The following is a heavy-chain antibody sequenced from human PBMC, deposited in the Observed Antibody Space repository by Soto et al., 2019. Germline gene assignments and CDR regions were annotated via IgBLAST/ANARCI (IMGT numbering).Heavy chain of an antibody. Sequence: GSLRLSCTSSGFAFSQYGMSWVRQAPGKGLEWVSSIRSFDYRTNYADSVKGRFTISRDNSKSTLSLQMNSLRAEDTAVYYCAKDVESGWYEAFDYWGPGTLVTVSS. V-gene: IGHV3-23*01. CDR2: IRSFDYRT. J-gene: IGHJ4*02. CDR3: AKDVESGWYEAFDY. D-gene: IGHD6-19*01. CDR1: GFAFSQYG.